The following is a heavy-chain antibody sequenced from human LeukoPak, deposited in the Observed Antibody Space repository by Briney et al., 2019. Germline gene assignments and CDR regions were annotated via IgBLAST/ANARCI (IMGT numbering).Heavy chain of an antibody. V-gene: IGHV1-18*01. CDR2: INCYNGNT. CDR1: GYSFSYFG. J-gene: IGHJ4*02. Sequence: GASVRVSCKASGYSFSYFGINWVRQAPGQGLEWMGWINCYNGNTNYAQKSEGRLTLTTDTATSSVYVELRNLRSDDTAVYYCARGLDAAAGLANFDYWGQGTLVTVSS. CDR3: ARGLDAAAGLANFDY. D-gene: IGHD6-25*01.